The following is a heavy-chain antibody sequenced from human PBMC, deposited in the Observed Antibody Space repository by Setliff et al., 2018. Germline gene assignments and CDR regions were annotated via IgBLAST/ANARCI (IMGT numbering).Heavy chain of an antibody. CDR1: GFTFDDYA. CDR2: ISWDGTRT. CDR3: VRDWASGDDH. V-gene: IGHV3-43D*04. D-gene: IGHD3-10*01. J-gene: IGHJ4*02. Sequence: PGGSLRLSCSTSGFTFDDYAMHWVRQAPGKGLEWVSLISWDGTRTNYVDSLKGRVTISRDNAKNSLFLQMNILEVEDTAVYYCVRDWASGDDHWGRGTLVTVSS.